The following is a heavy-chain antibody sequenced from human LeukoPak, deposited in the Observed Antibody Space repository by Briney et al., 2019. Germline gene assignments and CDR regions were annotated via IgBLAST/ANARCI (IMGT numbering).Heavy chain of an antibody. CDR2: INHRGGT. Sequence: SETLSLTCAVFGGSFSGYYWSWIRQPPGRGLEWIGEINHRGGTNYNPSLKSRVSISVDTSKNQFSLNLRSVTAADTAVYYCVRELAVARAAFDMWGQGTMVTLSS. D-gene: IGHD6-19*01. J-gene: IGHJ3*02. CDR1: GGSFSGYY. CDR3: VRELAVARAAFDM. V-gene: IGHV4-34*01.